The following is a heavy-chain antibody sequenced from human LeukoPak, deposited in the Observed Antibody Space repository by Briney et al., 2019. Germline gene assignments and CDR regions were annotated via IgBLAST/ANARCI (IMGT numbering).Heavy chain of an antibody. CDR2: ISGSGGST. J-gene: IGHJ5*02. Sequence: GGSLRLSCAASGFTFSSYAMSWVRQAPGKGLEWVSAISGSGGSTYYADSVKGRFTISRDNSKNTLYLQMNSLRAEDTAVYYCAKGGYSSSWLLNWFDPLGPGNPGHRLF. V-gene: IGHV3-23*01. D-gene: IGHD6-13*01. CDR1: GFTFSSYA. CDR3: AKGGYSSSWLLNWFDP.